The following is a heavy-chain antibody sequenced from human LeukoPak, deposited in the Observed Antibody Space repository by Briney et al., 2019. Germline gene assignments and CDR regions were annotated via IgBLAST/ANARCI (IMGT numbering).Heavy chain of an antibody. CDR3: ASSPDYYGSGSLDY. CDR2: MNPNSGNT. CDR1: GYTFTSYD. Sequence: ASVKVSCKASGYTFTSYDINWVRQATGQGLEWMGWMNPNSGNTGYAQKFRGRVTMTRNTSISTAYMELSSLRSEDTAVYYCASSPDYYGSGSLDYWGQGTLVTVSS. J-gene: IGHJ4*02. V-gene: IGHV1-8*01. D-gene: IGHD3-10*01.